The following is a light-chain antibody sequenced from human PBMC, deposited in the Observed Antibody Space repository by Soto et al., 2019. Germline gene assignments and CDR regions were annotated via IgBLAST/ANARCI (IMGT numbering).Light chain of an antibody. CDR2: DVS. V-gene: IGLV2-14*03. Sequence: QSALNQPASVSGSPGQSITISCPGTSSDVGGYNYVSWYQHHPGKAPKLMIYDVSNRPSGVSNRFSGSKSGNTASLTISGLQAEDEADYYTGSYTICSPLGEVFVTGTNVPV. J-gene: IGLJ1*01. CDR1: SSDVGGYNY. CDR3: GSYTICSPLGEV.